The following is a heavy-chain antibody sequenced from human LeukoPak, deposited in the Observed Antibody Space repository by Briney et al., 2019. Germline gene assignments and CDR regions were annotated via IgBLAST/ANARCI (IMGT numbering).Heavy chain of an antibody. CDR3: VCYYYGSGSYWQGMDV. V-gene: IGHV1-18*01. D-gene: IGHD3-10*01. CDR1: GYTFTSYG. J-gene: IGHJ6*02. Sequence: ASVKVSCKASGYTFTSYGISWVRQAPGQGLEWMGWISAYNGNTNYAQKLQGRVTMTTDTSTSTAYMELSSLRSEDTAVYYCVCYYYGSGSYWQGMDVWGQGTTVTVSS. CDR2: ISAYNGNT.